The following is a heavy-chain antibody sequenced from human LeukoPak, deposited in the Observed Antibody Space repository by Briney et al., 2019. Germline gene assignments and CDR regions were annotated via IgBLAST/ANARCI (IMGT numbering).Heavy chain of an antibody. Sequence: GGSLRLSCAASGFTFSSYWMSWVCQAPGKGLECVSAIDRGVGSTYYADSVKGRFTISRDNSKNTLYLQMNNLRVDDTAVYYCAKKGQADDGGKPDWGQGTLVTVSS. CDR2: IDRGVGST. CDR1: GFTFSSYW. J-gene: IGHJ4*02. V-gene: IGHV3-23*01. CDR3: AKKGQADDGGKPD.